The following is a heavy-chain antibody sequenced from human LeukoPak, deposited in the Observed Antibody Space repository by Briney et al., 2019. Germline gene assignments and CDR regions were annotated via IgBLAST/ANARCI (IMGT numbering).Heavy chain of an antibody. D-gene: IGHD6-19*01. V-gene: IGHV4-4*07. CDR1: GGSISSYY. J-gene: IGHJ3*02. CDR2: ICTTGST. Sequence: PSETLSLTCTVSGGSISSYYWSWIRQPAGKGLEWIGRICTTGSTNYNPSLKSRVTISVDKSKNQFSLKLSSVTAADTAVYYCAREFGIAVAGTNAFDIWGQGTMVTVSS. CDR3: AREFGIAVAGTNAFDI.